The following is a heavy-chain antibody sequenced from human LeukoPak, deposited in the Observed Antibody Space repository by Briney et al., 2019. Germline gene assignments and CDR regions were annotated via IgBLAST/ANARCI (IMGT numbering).Heavy chain of an antibody. CDR1: GGTFSSYA. CDR3: ATTINVRVWYFDY. J-gene: IGHJ4*02. D-gene: IGHD3-16*01. CDR2: IIPIFGTA. Sequence: SVKVSCKASGGTFSSYAIRWVRQAPGQGLEWMGGIIPIFGTANYAQKFQGRVTITADKSTSTAYMELSSLRSEDTAVYYCATTINVRVWYFDYWGQGTLVTVSS. V-gene: IGHV1-69*06.